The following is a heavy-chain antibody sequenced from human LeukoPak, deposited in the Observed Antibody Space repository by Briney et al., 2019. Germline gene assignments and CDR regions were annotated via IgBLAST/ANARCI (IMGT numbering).Heavy chain of an antibody. CDR1: GFTFSDYY. V-gene: IGHV3-11*01. Sequence: GGSLRLSCAASGFTFSDYYMSWIRQAPGKGLEWVSYISSSGSTIYYADSVKGRFTISRDNAKNSLYLQMNSLRSEDAAVYYCATFSYAGNPGGSVGYWGQGTLVTVSS. J-gene: IGHJ4*02. CDR2: ISSSGSTI. CDR3: ATFSYAGNPGGSVGY. D-gene: IGHD4-23*01.